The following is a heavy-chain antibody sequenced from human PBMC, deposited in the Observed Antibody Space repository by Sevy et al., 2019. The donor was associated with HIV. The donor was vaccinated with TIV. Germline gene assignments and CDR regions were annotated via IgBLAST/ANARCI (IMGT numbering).Heavy chain of an antibody. CDR2: IWYDGSIK. V-gene: IGHV3-33*08. D-gene: IGHD1-1*01. Sequence: GGSLRLSCAASGFTFNMYGMHWVRQAPGKGLEWVGQIWYDGSIKKYADSVKGRFMISRDNSKSTLYLQMNSLRGEDTAVYFCASEHNWDDAFDIWGQGTMDTVSS. CDR1: GFTFNMYG. J-gene: IGHJ3*02. CDR3: ASEHNWDDAFDI.